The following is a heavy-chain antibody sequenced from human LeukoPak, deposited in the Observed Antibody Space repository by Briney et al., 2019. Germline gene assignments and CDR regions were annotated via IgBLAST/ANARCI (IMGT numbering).Heavy chain of an antibody. CDR1: GGSISSGDYY. CDR2: IYYSGST. CDR3: ARDYSGYEFDY. J-gene: IGHJ4*02. D-gene: IGHD5-12*01. V-gene: IGHV4-30-4*01. Sequence: PSQTLSLTCTVSGGSISSGDYYWSWIRQPPGKGLEWIGYIYYSGSTYYNPSLKSRVTISVDTSKNQFSLKLSSVTAADSAIYYCARDYSGYEFDYWGQGTLVTVSS.